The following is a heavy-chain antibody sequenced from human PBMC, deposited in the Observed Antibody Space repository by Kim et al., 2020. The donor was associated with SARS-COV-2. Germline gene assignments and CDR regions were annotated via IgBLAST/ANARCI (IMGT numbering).Heavy chain of an antibody. V-gene: IGHV1-18*01. CDR3: ARDGGNWNDTPYYYYGMDV. J-gene: IGHJ6*02. D-gene: IGHD1-20*01. CDR1: GYTFTSYG. CDR2: ISAYNGNT. Sequence: ASVKVSCKASGYTFTSYGISWVRQAPGQGLEWMGWISAYNGNTNYAQKLQGRVTMTTDTSTSTAYMELRSLRSDDTAVYYCARDGGNWNDTPYYYYGMDVWGQGTTVTVSS.